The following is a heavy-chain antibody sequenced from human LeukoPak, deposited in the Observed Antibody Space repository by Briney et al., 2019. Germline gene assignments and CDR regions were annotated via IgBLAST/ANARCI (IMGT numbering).Heavy chain of an antibody. V-gene: IGHV3-23*01. Sequence: PGGSLRLSCAASGFTFSSYAMSWVRQAPGKGLEWVSAISASGGTTYYADSVKGRFTISRDNSKNTLYLQVNSLRAEDTAVYYCAKDLSSGYPYYFDYWGHGTLVTVSS. D-gene: IGHD3-22*01. CDR1: GFTFSSYA. CDR2: ISASGGTT. CDR3: AKDLSSGYPYYFDY. J-gene: IGHJ4*01.